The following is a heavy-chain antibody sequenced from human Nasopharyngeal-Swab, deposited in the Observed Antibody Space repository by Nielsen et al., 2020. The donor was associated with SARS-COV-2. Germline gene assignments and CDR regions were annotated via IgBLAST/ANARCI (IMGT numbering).Heavy chain of an antibody. D-gene: IGHD3-16*02. J-gene: IGHJ4*02. CDR3: AKEEITFGGVIVMGIDY. Sequence: WIPQSPGKGLEWGAVISEDRSNKYYADSVKGRFTISRDNSKNTLYLQMNSLRAEDTAVYYCAKEEITFGGVIVMGIDYWGQGTLVTVSS. CDR2: ISEDRSNK. V-gene: IGHV3-30*18.